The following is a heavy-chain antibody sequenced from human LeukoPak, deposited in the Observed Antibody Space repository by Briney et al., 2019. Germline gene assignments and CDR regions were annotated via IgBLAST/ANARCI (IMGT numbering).Heavy chain of an antibody. V-gene: IGHV3-30*03. J-gene: IGHJ4*02. CDR3: TRELSQIVWGGLDY. Sequence: GGSLRLSCAASGFDFSHYGMHWVRQAPGKGLEWVAVIQNDASTENFADSVKGRFTISRDNSKHTVFLQMNSLRVEDTAVYYCTRELSQIVWGGLDYGGQGTLVSVSS. CDR1: GFDFSHYG. CDR2: IQNDASTE. D-gene: IGHD2-21*01.